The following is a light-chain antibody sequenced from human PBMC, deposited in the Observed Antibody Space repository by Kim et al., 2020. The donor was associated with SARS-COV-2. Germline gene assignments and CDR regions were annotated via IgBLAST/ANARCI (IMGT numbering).Light chain of an antibody. CDR3: QPLSSYPLT. V-gene: IGKV1-9*01. J-gene: IGKJ4*01. CDR1: QDISSY. Sequence: IQLTQSPSSLSASVGDRVTITCRASQDISSYLVWYHQKPGKAPKLLIYGASTLQSGVPSRFSGSGSGTDFTLTISSLQPEDFATYYGQPLSSYPLTFGGGTKVDIK. CDR2: GAS.